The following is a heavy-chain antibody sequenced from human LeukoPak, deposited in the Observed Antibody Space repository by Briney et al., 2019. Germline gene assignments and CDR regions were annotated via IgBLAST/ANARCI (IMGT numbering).Heavy chain of an antibody. CDR3: AKTDIWSGYGMDV. D-gene: IGHD3-3*01. CDR1: GFTFSSYA. CDR2: ISGGGSA. Sequence: PGGSLRLSCAASGFTFSSYAMRWVRQAPGKGLEWVSAISGGGSAYYADSVKDRFTISRDNSKNTLYLQMNSLRAEDTAVYHCAKTDIWSGYGMDVWGQGTTVTVSS. J-gene: IGHJ6*02. V-gene: IGHV3-23*01.